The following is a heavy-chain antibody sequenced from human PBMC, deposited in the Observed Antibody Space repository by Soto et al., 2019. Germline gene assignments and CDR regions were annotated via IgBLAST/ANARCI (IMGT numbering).Heavy chain of an antibody. Sequence: SETLSLTCTVSGGSISSYYWSWLRQPPGKGLEWIGFIYYSGSTNYNPSLNSRVTISLDTSKNQFSLKLSSVTAADTAVYYCAREDGSGSYYPLIDYWGQGTLVTISS. D-gene: IGHD3-10*01. CDR1: GGSISSYY. CDR3: AREDGSGSYYPLIDY. J-gene: IGHJ4*02. CDR2: IYYSGST. V-gene: IGHV4-59*01.